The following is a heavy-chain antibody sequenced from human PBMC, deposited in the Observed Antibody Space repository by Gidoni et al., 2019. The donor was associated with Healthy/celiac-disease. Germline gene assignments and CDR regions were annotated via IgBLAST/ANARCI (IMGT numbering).Heavy chain of an antibody. V-gene: IGHV3-33*01. CDR2: IWYDGSNK. CDR1: GFTFSSYG. D-gene: IGHD5-12*01. CDR3: ARYGGYDNYYYYGMDV. J-gene: IGHJ6*02. Sequence: QVQLVESGGGVVQPGRSLRLSCAASGFTFSSYGMHWVRQAPGKGLEWVAVIWYDGSNKYYADSVKGRFTISRDNSKNTLYLQMNSLRAEDTAVYYCARYGGYDNYYYYGMDVWGQGTTVTVSS.